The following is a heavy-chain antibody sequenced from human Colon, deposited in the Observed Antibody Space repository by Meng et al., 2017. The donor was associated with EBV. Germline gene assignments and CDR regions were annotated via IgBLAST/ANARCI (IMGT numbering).Heavy chain of an antibody. CDR1: GASVATGRYY. Sequence: QVHIQESGPGLVKPSQTLSLTCSVSGASVATGRYYWSWIRQPPGKGLEWIAYIYYIGGTNYNPSLKSRLTISLDTSKNQFSLSLRSVTAADTAVYYCARVSGRSFDPWGQGTLVTVSS. D-gene: IGHD3-10*01. V-gene: IGHV4-61*01. J-gene: IGHJ5*02. CDR3: ARVSGRSFDP. CDR2: IYYIGGT.